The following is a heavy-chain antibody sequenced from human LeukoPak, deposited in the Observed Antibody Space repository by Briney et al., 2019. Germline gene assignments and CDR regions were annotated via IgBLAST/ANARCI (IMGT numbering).Heavy chain of an antibody. CDR1: GFTFSSYA. CDR3: AKQYCSSTSCYPYYYYYYMDV. Sequence: PGGSLRLSCAASGFTFSSYAMSWVRQAPGKGLEWVSAISGSGGSTYYADSVKGRFTISRDNSKNTLYLQMNSLRAEDTAVYYCAKQYCSSTSCYPYYYYYYMDVWGKGTTVTVSS. J-gene: IGHJ6*03. D-gene: IGHD2-2*01. V-gene: IGHV3-23*01. CDR2: ISGSGGST.